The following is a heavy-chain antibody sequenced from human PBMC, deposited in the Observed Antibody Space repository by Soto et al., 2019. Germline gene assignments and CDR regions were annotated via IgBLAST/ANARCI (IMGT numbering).Heavy chain of an antibody. CDR1: GGSISTSRSY. V-gene: IGHV4-39*01. CDR2: IFYSGST. Sequence: SETLSLTCSVSGGSISTSRSYWAWIRQPPGKGLEWLANIFYSGSTFYNPSLASRVSVSVDTSKNQFSLKLSSVTAADTAVYYCARHSYYYDSSGTYYFDYWGQGTLVTVSS. D-gene: IGHD3-22*01. J-gene: IGHJ4*02. CDR3: ARHSYYYDSSGTYYFDY.